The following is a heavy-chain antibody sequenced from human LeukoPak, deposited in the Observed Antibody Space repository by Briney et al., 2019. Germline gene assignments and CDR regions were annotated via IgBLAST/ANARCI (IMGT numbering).Heavy chain of an antibody. J-gene: IGHJ4*02. D-gene: IGHD3-10*01. Sequence: ASVKVSCKASGGTFSSYAISCVRQAPGQGLEWMGGIIPFFGTANYAQKFQGRVTITTDESTSTAYMALSSLRSEDTAVYYCASITMVRGVIIGYPFDYWGQGTLVTVSS. CDR2: IIPFFGTA. CDR3: ASITMVRGVIIGYPFDY. CDR1: GGTFSSYA. V-gene: IGHV1-69*05.